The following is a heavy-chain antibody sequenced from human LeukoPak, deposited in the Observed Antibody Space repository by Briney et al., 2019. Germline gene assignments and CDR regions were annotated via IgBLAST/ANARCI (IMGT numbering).Heavy chain of an antibody. J-gene: IGHJ3*02. V-gene: IGHV4-59*08. CDR3: ARHYYDTNGHYADAFDI. CDR1: GDYIRNTY. CDR2: LYSSGTT. Sequence: SETLSLTCAVSGDYIRNTYWSWLRQPPGKALEWIGYLYSSGTTHYNPSLKSRVTMSVDTSKSHFSLNLSAVTAADTAVYYCARHYYDTNGHYADAFDIWGQGTMVIVSS. D-gene: IGHD3-22*01.